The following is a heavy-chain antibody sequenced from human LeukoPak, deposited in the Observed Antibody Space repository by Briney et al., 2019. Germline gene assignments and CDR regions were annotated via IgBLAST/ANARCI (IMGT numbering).Heavy chain of an antibody. D-gene: IGHD6-19*01. J-gene: IGHJ4*02. CDR2: IKVDGSEK. CDR1: GFTFNSYW. V-gene: IGHV3-7*01. CDR3: AKRYSSGWYYFDY. Sequence: PGGSLRLSCAASGFTFNSYWMNWVRQAPGKGLEWVANIKVDGSEKYYVDSVKGRFTISRDNSKNTLYLQMNSLRAEDTAVYYCAKRYSSGWYYFDYWGQGTLVTVSS.